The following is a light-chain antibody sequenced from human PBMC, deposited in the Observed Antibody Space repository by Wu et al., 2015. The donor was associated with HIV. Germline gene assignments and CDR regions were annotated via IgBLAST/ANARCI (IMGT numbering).Light chain of an antibody. CDR1: QDISNY. Sequence: QMTQSPSSLSASVGDRVTITCQASQDISNYLNWYQQKPGKAPKLLIYDASNLETGVPSRFSGSGSGTEFILTISSLQSEDFAVYYCKQYNYWPTFGGGTKVEIK. CDR3: KQYNYWPT. J-gene: IGKJ4*01. V-gene: IGKV1-33*01. CDR2: DAS.